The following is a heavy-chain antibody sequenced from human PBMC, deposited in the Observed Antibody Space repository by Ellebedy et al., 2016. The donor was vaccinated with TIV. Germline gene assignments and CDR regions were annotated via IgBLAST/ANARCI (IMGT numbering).Heavy chain of an antibody. J-gene: IGHJ3*02. CDR3: ATDLRYCTNGVCFKRFDAFDI. CDR2: FDPEDGET. Sequence: AASVKVSCKVSGYTFTELSIHWVRQAPGKGLEWMGGFDPEDGETTNAQKFQGRVTMTEDTSTDTAYMELSSLRSEDTAVYYCATDLRYCTNGVCFKRFDAFDIWGQGTMVTVSS. V-gene: IGHV1-24*01. D-gene: IGHD2-8*01. CDR1: GYTFTELS.